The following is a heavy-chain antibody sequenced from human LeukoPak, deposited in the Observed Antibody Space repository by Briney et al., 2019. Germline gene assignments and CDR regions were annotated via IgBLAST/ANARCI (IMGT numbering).Heavy chain of an antibody. CDR2: ISGSGGST. D-gene: IGHD3-10*01. V-gene: IGHV3-23*01. J-gene: IGHJ4*02. Sequence: GGSLRLSCAASGFTFSSYAMSWVRQAPGKGLEWVSAISGSGGSTCYADSVKGRFTISRDNSKNTLYLQMNSLRAEDTAVYYCAKRSHSQMVRSRLDYWGQGTLVTVSS. CDR1: GFTFSSYA. CDR3: AKRSHSQMVRSRLDY.